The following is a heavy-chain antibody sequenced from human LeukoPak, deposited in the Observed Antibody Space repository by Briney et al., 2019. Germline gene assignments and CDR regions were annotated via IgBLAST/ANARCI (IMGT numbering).Heavy chain of an antibody. J-gene: IGHJ4*02. CDR2: ISSSSSTI. CDR3: ARGGITKPYRY. CDR1: GFTFSSYS. D-gene: IGHD3-16*01. Sequence: ESGGSLRLSCAASGFTFSSYSMNWVRQAPGKGLEWVSYISSSSSTIYYADSVKGRFTISRDNAKNSLYLQMNSLRAEDTAVYYCARGGITKPYRYWGQGTLVTVSS. V-gene: IGHV3-48*01.